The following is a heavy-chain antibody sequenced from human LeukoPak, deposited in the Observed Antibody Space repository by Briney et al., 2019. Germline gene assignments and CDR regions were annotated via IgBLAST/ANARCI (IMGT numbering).Heavy chain of an antibody. CDR1: GGSFSGYY. CDR2: INHSGST. J-gene: IGHJ4*02. Sequence: SETLSLTCAVYGGSFSGYYWSWIRQPPGKGLEWIGEINHSGSTNYNPSLKRRVTISVDTSKNQFSLKLSSVTAADTAVYYCARAWYYYDSSGYYPFDYWGQGTLVTVSS. D-gene: IGHD3-22*01. CDR3: ARAWYYYDSSGYYPFDY. V-gene: IGHV4-34*01.